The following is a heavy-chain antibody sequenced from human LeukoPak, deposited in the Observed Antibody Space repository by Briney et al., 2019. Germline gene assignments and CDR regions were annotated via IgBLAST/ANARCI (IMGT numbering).Heavy chain of an antibody. CDR1: GFTFSSYS. V-gene: IGHV3-21*01. Sequence: PGGSLRLFCAASGFTFSSYSMNWVRQAPGKGLEWVSSISSRSSYIYYADSVKGRFTISRDNAKNSLYLQMNSLRAEDTAVYYCARKDIAVAGGFDYWGQGTLVTVSS. D-gene: IGHD6-19*01. CDR3: ARKDIAVAGGFDY. J-gene: IGHJ4*02. CDR2: ISSRSSYI.